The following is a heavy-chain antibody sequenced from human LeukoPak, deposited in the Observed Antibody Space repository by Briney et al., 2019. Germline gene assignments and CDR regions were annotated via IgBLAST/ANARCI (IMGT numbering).Heavy chain of an antibody. Sequence: SETLSLTCTVSGGSISSYYWSWIRQPPGKGLEWIGYIHYSGSTNYNPSLKSRVTISGDTSQNQFSLKLNSVTAADTAMYYCARAFGCYPGICGFDIWGQGTMVTVSS. CDR2: IHYSGST. CDR3: ARAFGCYPGICGFDI. D-gene: IGHD2-15*01. CDR1: GGSISSYY. J-gene: IGHJ3*02. V-gene: IGHV4-59*01.